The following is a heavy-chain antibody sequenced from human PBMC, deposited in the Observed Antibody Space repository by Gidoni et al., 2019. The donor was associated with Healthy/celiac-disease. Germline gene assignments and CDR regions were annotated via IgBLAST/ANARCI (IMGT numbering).Heavy chain of an antibody. CDR1: GFTFSSYW. CDR2: INSDGSST. V-gene: IGHV3-74*01. D-gene: IGHD2-8*01. J-gene: IGHJ3*02. CDR3: ARQPQGVCAFDI. Sequence: EVQLVESGGGLVQPGGFLRLSCAASGFTFSSYWMHWVRQAPGKGLVWVSRINSDGSSTSYADSVKGRFTISRDNAKNTLYLQMNSLRAEDTAVYYCARQPQGVCAFDIWGQGTMVTVSS.